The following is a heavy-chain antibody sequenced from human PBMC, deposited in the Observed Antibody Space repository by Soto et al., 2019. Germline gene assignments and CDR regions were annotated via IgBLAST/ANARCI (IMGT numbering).Heavy chain of an antibody. Sequence: EVQLLESGGGLVQPGGSLRLSCAASGFTFSLYAMTWVRQVPGKGLEWVSTISPGGDTTHYRESVKGRFTVSRDNSKNTVWLQMGSLRAEDTAIYYCVKDRGVWDHPTSWGQGTLVIVSS. CDR1: GFTFSLYA. V-gene: IGHV3-23*01. CDR2: ISPGGDTT. D-gene: IGHD1-26*01. J-gene: IGHJ5*02. CDR3: VKDRGVWDHPTS.